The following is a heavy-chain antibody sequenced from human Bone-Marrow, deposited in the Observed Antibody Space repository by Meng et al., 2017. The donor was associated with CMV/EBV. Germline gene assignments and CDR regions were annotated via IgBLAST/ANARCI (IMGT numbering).Heavy chain of an antibody. CDR1: GYTFTTFD. J-gene: IGHJ4*02. CDR3: VKDRNYGVYLGSDD. CDR2: ISAYSGDT. V-gene: IGHV1-18*01. D-gene: IGHD4-17*01. Sequence: ASAKVSCKTSGYTFTTFDINWVRQAPGQGLEWMALISAYSGDTRYAQKFQGRVTLTPDTFKRKAYMEIRSLRSENTALYYCVKDRNYGVYLGSDDWGQGTLVTVSS.